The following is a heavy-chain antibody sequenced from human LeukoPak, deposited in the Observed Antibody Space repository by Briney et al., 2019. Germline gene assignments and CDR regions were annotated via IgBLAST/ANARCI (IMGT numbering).Heavy chain of an antibody. V-gene: IGHV3-74*01. J-gene: IGHJ4*02. CDR3: ARGTYYYDSSGYLFDY. D-gene: IGHD3-22*01. Sequence: GGSLRLSCAASGFTFSSYWMRWVRQAPGKGLVWVSRINTDGSSTSYADSVKGRFTVSRDNSKNTLYLQMNSLRAEDTAVYYCARGTYYYDSSGYLFDYWGQGTLVTVSS. CDR2: INTDGSST. CDR1: GFTFSSYW.